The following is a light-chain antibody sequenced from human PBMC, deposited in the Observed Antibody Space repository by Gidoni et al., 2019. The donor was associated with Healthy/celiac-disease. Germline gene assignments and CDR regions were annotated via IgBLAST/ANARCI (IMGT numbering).Light chain of an antibody. CDR3: QQRSNWPPTT. CDR1: QSVSSY. Sequence: EIVLTQSPATLSLSPGERATLPCRASQSVSSYLAWYQQKPGQAPRLLIYDASNRATGIPARCSGSGSGTDFTLTISSLEPEDFAVYYCQQRSNWPPTTFGQGTRLEIK. V-gene: IGKV3-11*01. J-gene: IGKJ5*01. CDR2: DAS.